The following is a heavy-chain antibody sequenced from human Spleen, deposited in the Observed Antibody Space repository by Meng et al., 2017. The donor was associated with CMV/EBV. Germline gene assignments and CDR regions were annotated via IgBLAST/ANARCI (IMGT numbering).Heavy chain of an antibody. V-gene: IGHV1-18*01. CDR1: GYTFTSYG. CDR2: ISAYNGNT. CDR3: ARARGAVSKYGSGSYEADY. J-gene: IGHJ4*02. Sequence: ASVKVSCKASGYTFTSYGISWVRQAPGQGLEWMGWISAYNGNTNYAQKFQGRVTMTRDTSTSTVYMELSSLRSEDTAVFYCARARGAVSKYGSGSYEADYWGQGTLVTVSS. D-gene: IGHD3-10*01.